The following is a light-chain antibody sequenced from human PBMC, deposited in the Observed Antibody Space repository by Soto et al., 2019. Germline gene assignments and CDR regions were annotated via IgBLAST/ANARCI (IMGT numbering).Light chain of an antibody. CDR2: GVS. J-gene: IGKJ1*01. Sequence: EIVLTQSPGTLSLSPGERATLSCRASQSLSGSYLAWYQQKPGQAPRLLIYGVSSRATGIPDRFSGSGSGTDFPLTISRLEPEDFAVYYCHQYVSSPRTFGQGTKVEIK. CDR3: HQYVSSPRT. V-gene: IGKV3-20*01. CDR1: QSLSGSY.